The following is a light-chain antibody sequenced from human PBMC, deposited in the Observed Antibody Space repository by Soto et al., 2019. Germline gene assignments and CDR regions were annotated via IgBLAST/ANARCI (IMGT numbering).Light chain of an antibody. CDR2: DAS. Sequence: DIQMTQSRSAVSASVGDRVTITSRASQSISSWLAWYQQKPGKAPKLLIYDASSLESGVPSRFSGSGSGTEFTLTISSLQSDDSATYYCQQYNSYSWTFGQGTKV. CDR1: QSISSW. V-gene: IGKV1-5*01. J-gene: IGKJ1*01. CDR3: QQYNSYSWT.